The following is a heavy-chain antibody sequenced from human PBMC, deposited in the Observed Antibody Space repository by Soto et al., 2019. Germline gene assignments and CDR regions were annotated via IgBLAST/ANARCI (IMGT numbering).Heavy chain of an antibody. D-gene: IGHD6-19*01. V-gene: IGHV3-23*01. CDR3: AIPTGIEVTGPDY. Sequence: RLSCAASGFTFSSYAMSWVRQAPGKGLEWVSAISGSGDSTYYADSVKGRFSISRDNSKNTLFLQMNSLKADDTAVYYCAIPTGIEVTGPDYWGQGTLVTVSS. J-gene: IGHJ4*02. CDR2: ISGSGDST. CDR1: GFTFSSYA.